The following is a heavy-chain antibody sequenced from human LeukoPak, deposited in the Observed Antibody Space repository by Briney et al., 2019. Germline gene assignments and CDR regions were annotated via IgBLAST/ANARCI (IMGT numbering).Heavy chain of an antibody. D-gene: IGHD4-17*01. Sequence: SETLSLTCDVSGYSIRSGSYWGWMRQPPGKGLEWIGCMFHSGDTYHNPSLKSRVTISADTSKNQFSLKLTSVTAADTAVYYFAKLVAYGDNAHHDYWGQRTLVTVSS. J-gene: IGHJ4*02. CDR2: MFHSGDT. CDR3: AKLVAYGDNAHHDY. V-gene: IGHV4-38-2*01. CDR1: GYSIRSGSY.